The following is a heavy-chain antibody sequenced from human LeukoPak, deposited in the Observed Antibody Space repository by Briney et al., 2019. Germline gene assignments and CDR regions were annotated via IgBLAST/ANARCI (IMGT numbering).Heavy chain of an antibody. CDR1: GGSISSHY. Sequence: PPETLSLTCTVSGGSISSHYWSWIRQPPGKGLEWIGYIYYSGSTNYNPSLKSRVTISVDTSKNQFSLKLSSVTAADTAVYYCARDGGYNPHYYYYYYMDVWGKGTTVTVSS. D-gene: IGHD5-24*01. J-gene: IGHJ6*03. V-gene: IGHV4-59*11. CDR3: ARDGGYNPHYYYYYYMDV. CDR2: IYYSGST.